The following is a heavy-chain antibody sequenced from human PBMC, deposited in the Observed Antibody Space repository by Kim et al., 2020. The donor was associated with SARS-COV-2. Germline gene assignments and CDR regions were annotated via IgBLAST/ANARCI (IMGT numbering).Heavy chain of an antibody. J-gene: IGHJ6*02. V-gene: IGHV3-33*06. D-gene: IGHD4-17*01. CDR1: GFTFSSYG. CDR3: AKDPDYGGNGGNYYYYGMDV. Sequence: GGSLRLSCAASGFTFSSYGMHWVRQAPGKGLEWVAVIWYDGSNKYYADSVKGRFTISRDNSKNTLYLQMNSLRAEDTAVYYCAKDPDYGGNGGNYYYYGMDVWGQGTTVTVSS. CDR2: IWYDGSNK.